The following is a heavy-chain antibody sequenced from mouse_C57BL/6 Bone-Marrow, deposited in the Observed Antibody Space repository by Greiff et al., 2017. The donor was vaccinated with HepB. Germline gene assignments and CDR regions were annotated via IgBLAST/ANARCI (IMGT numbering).Heavy chain of an antibody. CDR1: GFTFSDYY. Sequence: DVKLVESGGGLVQPGGSLKLSCAASGFTFSDYYMYWVRQTPEKRLEWVAYISNGGGSTYYPDTVKGRFTISRDNAKNTLYLQMSRLKSEDTAMYYCARQRWSPYAMDYWGQGTSVTVSS. J-gene: IGHJ4*01. D-gene: IGHD2-3*01. CDR2: ISNGGGST. CDR3: ARQRWSPYAMDY. V-gene: IGHV5-12*01.